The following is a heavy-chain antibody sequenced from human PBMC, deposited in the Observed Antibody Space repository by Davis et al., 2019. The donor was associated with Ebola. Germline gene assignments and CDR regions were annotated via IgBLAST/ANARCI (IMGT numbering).Heavy chain of an antibody. CDR3: ARDTALYSYGYFDY. CDR2: IYYSGNT. D-gene: IGHD5-18*01. J-gene: IGHJ4*02. Sequence: PSETLSLTCTASGGSISKYYWSWIRQPPGKGLEWIGYIYYSGNTNYSPSLKSRVTISVDTPKNQFSLKLSSVTAADTAVYYCARDTALYSYGYFDYWGQGTLVTVSS. CDR1: GGSISKYY. V-gene: IGHV4-59*01.